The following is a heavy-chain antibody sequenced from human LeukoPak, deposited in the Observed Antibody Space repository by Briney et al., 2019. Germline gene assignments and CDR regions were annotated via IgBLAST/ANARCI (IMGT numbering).Heavy chain of an antibody. Sequence: SETLSLTCAVYGGSFSGYYWSWIRRPPGKGLEWIGEINHSGSTNYNPSLKSRVTISVDTSKNQFSLKLSSATAADTAVYYCARGSFFGVVFPLLYYYYYMDVWGTGTTVTVSS. J-gene: IGHJ6*03. CDR3: ARGSFFGVVFPLLYYYYYMDV. V-gene: IGHV4-34*01. CDR1: GGSFSGYY. D-gene: IGHD3-3*01. CDR2: INHSGST.